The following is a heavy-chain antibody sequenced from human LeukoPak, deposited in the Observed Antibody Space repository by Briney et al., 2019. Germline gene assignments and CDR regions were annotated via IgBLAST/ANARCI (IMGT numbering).Heavy chain of an antibody. CDR3: AKAGVKYSSSWSPFDY. Sequence: GGSLRLSCAASGFTFSSYAMSWVRQAPGKGLEWVSAISGSGGSTYYADSVKGRFTISRDNSKNTLYLQMNSLRAEDTAVYYGAKAGVKYSSSWSPFDYWGQGTLVTVSS. V-gene: IGHV3-23*01. D-gene: IGHD6-13*01. CDR1: GFTFSSYA. CDR2: ISGSGGST. J-gene: IGHJ4*02.